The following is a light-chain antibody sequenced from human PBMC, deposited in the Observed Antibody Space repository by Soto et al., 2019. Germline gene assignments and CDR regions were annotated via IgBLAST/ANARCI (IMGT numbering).Light chain of an antibody. Sequence: ELVMTQSPATLSVPPGETATLSCRASQYVSNKVAWYQQKPGQAPSLLILGASTRATGVPARFSGSGSGTEFTLSISSLQSEDFAVYYCKQYKEWPPFTFGQGTRLE. CDR2: GAS. CDR3: KQYKEWPPFT. V-gene: IGKV3-15*01. CDR1: QYVSNK. J-gene: IGKJ5*01.